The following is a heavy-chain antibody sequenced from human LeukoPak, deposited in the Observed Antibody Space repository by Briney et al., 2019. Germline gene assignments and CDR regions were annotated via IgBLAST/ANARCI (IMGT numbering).Heavy chain of an antibody. Sequence: GGSLRLSCAASGFTFSSYAMSWVRQAPGRGLEWVSVISGSGGGTHYADSVKGRFTISRDNSKDTLYLQMSSLRAEDTAVYYCAKDLGSSGWYCGWFDPWGQGTLVTVSS. CDR3: AKDLGSSGWYCGWFDP. V-gene: IGHV3-23*01. CDR1: GFTFSSYA. J-gene: IGHJ5*02. D-gene: IGHD6-19*01. CDR2: ISGSGGGT.